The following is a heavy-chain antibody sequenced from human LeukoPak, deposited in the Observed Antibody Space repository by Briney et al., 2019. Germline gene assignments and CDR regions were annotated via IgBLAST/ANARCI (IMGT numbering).Heavy chain of an antibody. CDR1: GFTLSAYG. Sequence: GGSLRLSCSASGFTLSAYGMNWVRQAPGKGLEWVSAITSTTFYADSVKGRFTISRDNSKNTLYLQINSLRAEDTAIYYGAKYCTGGSCYRGLDVWGQGTTVTVSS. J-gene: IGHJ6*02. CDR3: AKYCTGGSCYRGLDV. CDR2: ITSTT. D-gene: IGHD2-15*01. V-gene: IGHV3-23*01.